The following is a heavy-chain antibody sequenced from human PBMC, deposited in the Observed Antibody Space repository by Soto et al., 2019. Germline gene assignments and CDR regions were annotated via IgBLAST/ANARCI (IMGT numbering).Heavy chain of an antibody. CDR3: ARAKITYDILTGYSMGYWFDP. J-gene: IGHJ5*02. Sequence: GASVKVSCKASGYTFTSYGISWVRQAPGQSLEWMGWINAGNGNTKYSQKFQGRVTISRDISASTAYVELSSLRSEDTAVFYCARAKITYDILTGYSMGYWFDPWGQGTPVTVSS. D-gene: IGHD3-9*01. CDR1: GYTFTSYG. V-gene: IGHV1-3*01. CDR2: INAGNGNT.